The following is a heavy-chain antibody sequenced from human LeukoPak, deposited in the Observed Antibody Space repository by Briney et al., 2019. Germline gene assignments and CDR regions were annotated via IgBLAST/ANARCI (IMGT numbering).Heavy chain of an antibody. V-gene: IGHV3-23*01. J-gene: IGHJ4*02. CDR3: AKGEDIVLMVYAIGGYYLDY. CDR2: ISGSGGG. D-gene: IGHD2-8*01. CDR1: GFSFSDYA. Sequence: PGGSLRLSCAASGFSFSDYAMSWVRQAPGKGLEWLSVISGSGGGKYTDSVKGRFTISRDNSKNTVFLQMNSLRAEDTAVYYCAKGEDIVLMVYAIGGYYLDYWGQGTLVTVSS.